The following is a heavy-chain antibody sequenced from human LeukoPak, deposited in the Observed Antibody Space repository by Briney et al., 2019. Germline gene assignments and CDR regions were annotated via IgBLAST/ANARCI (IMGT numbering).Heavy chain of an antibody. CDR1: GFTFRSYA. V-gene: IGHV3-30-3*01. J-gene: IGHJ4*02. Sequence: PGKSLRLSCAASGFTFRSYAIHWVRQAPGKGLEWVAFISYDGSIKYHADSVKGRFTISRDNSKNTLSLQMNSLRGEDTAVYYCARDRSEKYSTDYWGQGTLVTVSS. CDR3: ARDRSEKYSTDY. D-gene: IGHD2-15*01. CDR2: ISYDGSIK.